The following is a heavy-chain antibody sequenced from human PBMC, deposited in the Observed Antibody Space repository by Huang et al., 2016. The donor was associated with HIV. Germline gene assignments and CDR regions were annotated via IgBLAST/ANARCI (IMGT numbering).Heavy chain of an antibody. Sequence: QVRLQESGPGLVKPSETLSLSCTVSGDSVSSHYWGWIRHPPGKGLEWIGTVYDSGTTKYNPSLKSRITISVDTSKNGFCLNITSVSAADTAMYFCVRDQGRLAVGGIDNWFDPWGQGALVTVSS. D-gene: IGHD6-19*01. CDR1: GDSVSSHY. V-gene: IGHV4-59*02. J-gene: IGHJ5*02. CDR2: VYDSGTT. CDR3: VRDQGRLAVGGIDNWFDP.